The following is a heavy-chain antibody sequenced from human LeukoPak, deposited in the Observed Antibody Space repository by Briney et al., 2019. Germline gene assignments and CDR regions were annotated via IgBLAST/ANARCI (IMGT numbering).Heavy chain of an antibody. V-gene: IGHV4-34*01. CDR1: GGSFSGYY. Sequence: SETLSLTCAVYGGSFSGYYWSWIRQPPGKGLEWIGEINHSGSTNYNPSLKSRVTISVDTSKNQFSLKLSSVTAADTAVYYCARALGELDSSAEYPLGGNYYYGMDVWGQGTTVTVSS. CDR3: ARALGELDSSAEYPLGGNYYYGMDV. D-gene: IGHD3-22*01. CDR2: INHSGST. J-gene: IGHJ6*02.